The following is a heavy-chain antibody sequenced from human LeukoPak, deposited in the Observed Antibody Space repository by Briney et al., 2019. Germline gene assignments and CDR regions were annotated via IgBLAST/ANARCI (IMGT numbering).Heavy chain of an antibody. Sequence: GGSLRLSCAASGFMFSGYAMSWVRQAPGKGPEWVSVISGSGGSTHYADSVQGRFTISRDNSKNTLFLQLNSLRIGDTAVYYCAKESPIFDYWGQGTLVAVSS. CDR2: ISGSGGST. V-gene: IGHV3-23*01. CDR3: AKESPIFDY. J-gene: IGHJ4*02. CDR1: GFMFSGYA.